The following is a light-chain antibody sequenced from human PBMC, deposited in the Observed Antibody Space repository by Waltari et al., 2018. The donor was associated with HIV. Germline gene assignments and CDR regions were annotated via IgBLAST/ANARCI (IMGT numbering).Light chain of an antibody. V-gene: IGLV1-47*01. Sequence: QSVLTQPPSASGTPGQRVTISCSGSSSNIGSNYVYWYQQLPGPAPKLLNYRNNQPPSGVPDRFSGSKAGTSASLAISGLRSEDEADYYCAACDDSLSGYVFGTGTKVTVL. J-gene: IGLJ1*01. CDR2: RNN. CDR3: AACDDSLSGYV. CDR1: SSNIGSNY.